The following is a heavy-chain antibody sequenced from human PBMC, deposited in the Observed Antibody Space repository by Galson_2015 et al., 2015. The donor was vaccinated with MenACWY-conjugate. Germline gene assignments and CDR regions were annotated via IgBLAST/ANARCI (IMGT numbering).Heavy chain of an antibody. CDR2: TDWRDNK. Sequence: PALVKPTQPLTLTCTFSGFSLSTYEMCIYWVRQPPGKALEWLARTDWRDNKYYTTSLKTRLTISKDTSTNQVVLTMTNVDPVDTATYYCARMHIVLDATDAFDIWGQGTMVTVSS. J-gene: IGHJ3*02. V-gene: IGHV2-70*11. D-gene: IGHD3-22*01. CDR1: GFSLSTYEMC. CDR3: ARMHIVLDATDAFDI.